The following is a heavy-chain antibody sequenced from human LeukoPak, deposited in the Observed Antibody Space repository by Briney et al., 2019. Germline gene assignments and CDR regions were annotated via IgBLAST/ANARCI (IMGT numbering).Heavy chain of an antibody. V-gene: IGHV3-33*06. Sequence: GGSLRLSCAGSGFSFSSYAMHWVRQAPGKGLEWVAVIWYDGSNKYYADSVKGRFTISRDNSKNTLYLQMDSLRGEDTAVYYCAKDFRIGYSAHFDYWAREPWSPSPQ. CDR1: GFSFSSYA. D-gene: IGHD2-21*01. J-gene: IGHJ4*02. CDR2: IWYDGSNK. CDR3: AKDFRIGYSAHFDY.